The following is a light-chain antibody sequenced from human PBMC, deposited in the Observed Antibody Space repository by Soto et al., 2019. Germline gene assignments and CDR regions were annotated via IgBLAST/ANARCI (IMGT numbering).Light chain of an antibody. CDR2: RAS. V-gene: IGKV3-15*01. Sequence: IVMTQSPATLAVSPGDTATLSCRASQSLSGNLAWYQQKPGQAPRLLIFRASTRATGVPARFSGRGSGTDFTLTISGLQSEDFAVYYCQQYSNWPPWTFGPGTNVDIK. CDR1: QSLSGN. CDR3: QQYSNWPPWT. J-gene: IGKJ1*01.